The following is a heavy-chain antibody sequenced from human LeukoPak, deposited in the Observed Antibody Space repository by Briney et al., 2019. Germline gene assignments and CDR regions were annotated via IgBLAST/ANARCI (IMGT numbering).Heavy chain of an antibody. J-gene: IGHJ5*02. D-gene: IGHD6-13*01. CDR3: ARDAPQVPAAGVLAS. V-gene: IGHV3-53*01. Sequence: GGSLRLSCAASGFTFSDNYMSWVRQAPGKGLEWVSVMYSRGDTYYANSVKGRFTFSRDISKNTLYLQMNGLRAEDTAMYYCARDAPQVPAAGVLASWGQGTLVIVSS. CDR2: MYSRGDT. CDR1: GFTFSDNY.